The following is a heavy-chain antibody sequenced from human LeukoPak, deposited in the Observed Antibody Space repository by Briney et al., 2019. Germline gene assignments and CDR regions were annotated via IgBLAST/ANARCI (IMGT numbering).Heavy chain of an antibody. CDR1: GGSISSYY. D-gene: IGHD3-3*01. CDR3: ARVMGYYDFWSGYPSQPKHGMDV. V-gene: IGHV4-59*01. J-gene: IGHJ6*02. Sequence: SETLSLTCTVSGGSISSYYWSWIRQPPGKGLEWIGYIYYSGSTNYNPSLKSRVTISVDTSKNQFSLKLSSVTAADTAVYYCARVMGYYDFWSGYPSQPKHGMDVWGQGTTVTVSS. CDR2: IYYSGST.